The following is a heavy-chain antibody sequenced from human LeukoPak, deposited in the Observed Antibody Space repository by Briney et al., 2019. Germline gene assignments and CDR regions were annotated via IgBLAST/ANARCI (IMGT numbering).Heavy chain of an antibody. V-gene: IGHV1-46*01. CDR2: INPSGGST. Sequence: ASVTISCKASGYTFTSYYMHWVRQAPGQGLEWMGIINPSGGSTTYAQKCHGRVTMPRDMSTSTVYMELSSLRSEDTAVYSCARGEYSSPRSAFDIWGQGTMVTVSS. D-gene: IGHD6-6*01. CDR3: ARGEYSSPRSAFDI. J-gene: IGHJ3*02. CDR1: GYTFTSYY.